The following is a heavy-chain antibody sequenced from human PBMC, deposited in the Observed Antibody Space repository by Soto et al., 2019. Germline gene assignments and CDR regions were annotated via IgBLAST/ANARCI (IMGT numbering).Heavy chain of an antibody. D-gene: IGHD6-19*01. V-gene: IGHV1-2*04. Sequence: ASVKVSCKASGYTFTCYYMHWVRQAPGQGLEWMGWINPNSGGTNYAQKFQGWVTMTRDTSISTAYMELSRLRSDDTAVYYCARDHVVGSGWTNYYYYYGMDVWGQGTTVTVS. J-gene: IGHJ6*02. CDR2: INPNSGGT. CDR1: GYTFTCYY. CDR3: ARDHVVGSGWTNYYYYYGMDV.